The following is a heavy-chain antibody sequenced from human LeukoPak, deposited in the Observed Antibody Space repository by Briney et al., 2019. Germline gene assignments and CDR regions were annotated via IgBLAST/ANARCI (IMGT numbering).Heavy chain of an antibody. V-gene: IGHV4-59*11. D-gene: IGHD2-2*01. CDR2: IHSTGNT. J-gene: IGHJ4*02. CDR1: GGSITDHF. Sequence: SSETLSLTCTVSGGSITDHFWSWIRQPPGKGLELTGHIHSTGNTFYKPSLKSRITISLDTSRNQFSLRLSSVTVADTAVYYCARFSSGCSTASCYLDYWGQGTLVTVSS. CDR3: ARFSSGCSTASCYLDY.